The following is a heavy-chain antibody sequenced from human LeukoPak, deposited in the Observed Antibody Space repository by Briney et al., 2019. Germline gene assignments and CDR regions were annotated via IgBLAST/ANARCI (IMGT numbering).Heavy chain of an antibody. CDR1: GYTFNTYG. D-gene: IGHD6-19*01. Sequence: GASVKVSCKASGYTFNTYGISWVRQAPGQGLEWMGWISTYDGNTNYAQNLQGRVTMTTDTSTRTAYMELRSLRSGDTAVYYCARWSYSSDWYFGTFDIWGLGTTVTISS. V-gene: IGHV1-18*01. CDR3: ARWSYSSDWYFGTFDI. J-gene: IGHJ3*02. CDR2: ISTYDGNT.